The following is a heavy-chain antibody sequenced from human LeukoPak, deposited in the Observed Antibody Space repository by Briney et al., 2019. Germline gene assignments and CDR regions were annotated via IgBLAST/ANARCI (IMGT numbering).Heavy chain of an antibody. CDR2: IYYSGST. V-gene: IGHV4-39*07. CDR1: GGSISSSSYY. Sequence: SETLSLTCTVSGGSISSSSYYWGWIRQPPGKGLEWIGSIYYSGSTYYNPSLKSRVTISVDTSKNQFSLKLSSVTAADTAVYYCAREYYYDSSGYYHTPAPYFDYWGQGTLVTVSS. CDR3: AREYYYDSSGYYHTPAPYFDY. J-gene: IGHJ4*02. D-gene: IGHD3-22*01.